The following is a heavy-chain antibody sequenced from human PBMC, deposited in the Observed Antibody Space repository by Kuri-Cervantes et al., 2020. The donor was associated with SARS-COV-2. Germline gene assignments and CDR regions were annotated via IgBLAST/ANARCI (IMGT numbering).Heavy chain of an antibody. D-gene: IGHD4-17*01. CDR3: ARVADYGDYLRGPFDY. Sequence: SVKVSCKASGFTFTSSAMQWVRQARGQRLEWIGWIVVGSGNTNYAQRFQERVTITRDMSTSTAYMELSSLRSEDTAVYYCARVADYGDYLRGPFDYWGQGTLVTVSS. CDR2: IVVGSGNT. CDR1: GFTFTSSA. J-gene: IGHJ4*02. V-gene: IGHV1-58*02.